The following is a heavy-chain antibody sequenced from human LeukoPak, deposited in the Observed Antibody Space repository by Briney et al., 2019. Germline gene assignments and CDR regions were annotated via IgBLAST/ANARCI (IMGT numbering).Heavy chain of an antibody. CDR1: GYTFTSYY. Sequence: ASVKVSCKASGYTFTSYYMHWVRQAPGQGLEWMGIINPSGGSTSYAQKFQGRVTMTRDMSTSTVYMELSSLRSEDTAVYYCARMPRWIPGVSIALDYWGQGTLVTVSS. CDR2: INPSGGST. CDR3: ARMPRWIPGVSIALDY. V-gene: IGHV1-46*01. J-gene: IGHJ4*02. D-gene: IGHD3-10*01.